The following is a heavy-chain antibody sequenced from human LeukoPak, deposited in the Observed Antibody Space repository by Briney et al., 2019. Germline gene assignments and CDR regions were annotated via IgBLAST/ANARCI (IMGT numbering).Heavy chain of an antibody. CDR2: ISSSGSTI. CDR1: GFTFSDYY. V-gene: IGHV3-11*01. Sequence: GGSLRLSCAASGFTFSDYYMSWIRQAPGKGLEWVSYISSSGSTIYYADSVKGRLTISRDNAKNSLYLQMNSLRAEDTAVYYCARDGRNPKWGYYYYYMDVWGKGTTVTVSS. J-gene: IGHJ6*03. D-gene: IGHD1-26*01. CDR3: ARDGRNPKWGYYYYYMDV.